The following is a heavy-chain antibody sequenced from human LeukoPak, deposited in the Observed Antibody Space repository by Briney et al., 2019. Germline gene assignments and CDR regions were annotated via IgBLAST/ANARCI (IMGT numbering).Heavy chain of an antibody. CDR3: VRGQITLTL. Sequence: GGSLRLSCAASGFTFSRYNMNWVRQAPGKGLEWVSVIYSGGTTYYADSVKGRFTISRDNSKNTLYLQMNSLRAEDTAVYYCVRGQITLTLWGQGTLVTVSS. CDR1: GFTFSRYN. D-gene: IGHD3-22*01. CDR2: IYSGGTT. V-gene: IGHV3-53*01. J-gene: IGHJ4*02.